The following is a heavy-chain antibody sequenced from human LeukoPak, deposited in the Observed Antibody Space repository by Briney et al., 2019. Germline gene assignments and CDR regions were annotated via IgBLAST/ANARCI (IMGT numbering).Heavy chain of an antibody. CDR3: ARDLVVIATKYAPTL. CDR2: IYYSGST. CDR1: GGSISSGDYY. Sequence: PSKTLSLTCTVSGGSISSGDYYWSWIRQPPGKGLEWIGYIYYSGSTYYNPSLKSRVTISVDTSKNQFSLKLSSVTAADTAVYYCARDLVVIATKYAPTLWGQGTMVTVSS. J-gene: IGHJ3*01. V-gene: IGHV4-30-4*08. D-gene: IGHD2-21*01.